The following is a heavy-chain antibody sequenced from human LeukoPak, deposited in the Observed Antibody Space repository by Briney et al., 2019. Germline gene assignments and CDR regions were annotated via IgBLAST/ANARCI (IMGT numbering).Heavy chain of an antibody. CDR2: INPSGGST. CDR3: ARQALGCSGGSCYSGGVVQYYFDY. D-gene: IGHD2-15*01. V-gene: IGHV1-46*01. CDR1: GSTFTSYY. J-gene: IGHJ4*02. Sequence: ASVKFSCKASGSTFTSYYMHWVRPPPGQGLEWMGIINPSGGSTSYPQKFQGRVTMTGDMSTSTVYMELSSLRSEDTAVYYCARQALGCSGGSCYSGGVVQYYFDYWGQGTLVTVSS.